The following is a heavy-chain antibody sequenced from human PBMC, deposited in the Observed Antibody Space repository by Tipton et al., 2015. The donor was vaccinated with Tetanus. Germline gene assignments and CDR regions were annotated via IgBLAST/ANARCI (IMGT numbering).Heavy chain of an antibody. V-gene: IGHV3-21*01. J-gene: IGHJ4*02. D-gene: IGHD6-25*01. CDR1: GFTFSNYK. CDR2: ISSTSRYI. Sequence: SLRLSCAVSGFTFSNYKMNWVRQGPGRGLEWVSSISSTSRYINYAASVKGRFTISRDNAKSSLFLEMNSLRADDTAVYYCVSGSALDYWGQGPLITVSS. CDR3: VSGSALDY.